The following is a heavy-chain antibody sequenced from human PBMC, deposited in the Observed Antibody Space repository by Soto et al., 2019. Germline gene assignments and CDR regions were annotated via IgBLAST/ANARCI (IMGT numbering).Heavy chain of an antibody. D-gene: IGHD3-16*01. CDR3: AKGLGGIWYYYYMDV. V-gene: IGHV3-23*01. Sequence: GGSLRLSCAASGFTFSSYAMSWVRQAPGKGLEWVSAISGSGGSTYYADSVKGRFTISRDNSKNTLYLQMNSLRAEDTAVYYCAKGLGGIWYYYYMDVWGKGTTVTVSS. CDR1: GFTFSSYA. J-gene: IGHJ6*03. CDR2: ISGSGGST.